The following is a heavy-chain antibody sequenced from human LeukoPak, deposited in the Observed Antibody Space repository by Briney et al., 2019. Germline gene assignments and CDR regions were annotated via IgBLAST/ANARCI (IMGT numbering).Heavy chain of an antibody. CDR1: GFTFTSFG. CDR2: ISGSGGRT. J-gene: IGHJ4*02. D-gene: IGHD3-10*01. Sequence: GGSLRLSCATSGFTFTSFGMNWVRQAPGKGLEWVSTISGSGGRTFYSDSVEGRFTISRDISKNTLYLQMKSLRAEDTAVYYCAKDVEDGSGTLIGYWGQGTLATVSS. CDR3: AKDVEDGSGTLIGY. V-gene: IGHV3-23*01.